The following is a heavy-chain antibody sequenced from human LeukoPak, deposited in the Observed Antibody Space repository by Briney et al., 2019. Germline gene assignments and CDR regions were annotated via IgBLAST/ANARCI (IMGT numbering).Heavy chain of an antibody. D-gene: IGHD3-22*01. CDR3: AREPSGYYDSGVYP. Sequence: ASVKVSCKASGDRFINYGISWVRQAPGQGLEWMGWISPYNGDTKYAEKFKGRVTMTRDTSTNTAYMELRSLRADDTAVYYCAREPSGYYDSGVYPWGQGTLVTVSP. CDR1: GDRFINYG. V-gene: IGHV1-18*01. J-gene: IGHJ5*02. CDR2: ISPYNGDT.